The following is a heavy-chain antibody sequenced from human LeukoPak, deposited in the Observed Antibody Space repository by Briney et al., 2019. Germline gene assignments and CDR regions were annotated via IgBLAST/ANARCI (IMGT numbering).Heavy chain of an antibody. CDR1: GGSISSSSYY. CDR3: ASGGRKTYYYGSGSYYFLGAFDI. J-gene: IGHJ3*02. V-gene: IGHV4-39*07. D-gene: IGHD3-10*01. CDR2: IYYSGST. Sequence: SETLSLTCTVSGGSISSSSYYWGWIRQPPGKGLEWIGSIYYSGSTYYNPFLKSRVTISVDTSKNQFSLKLSSVTAADTAVYYCASGGRKTYYYGSGSYYFLGAFDIWGQGTMVTVSS.